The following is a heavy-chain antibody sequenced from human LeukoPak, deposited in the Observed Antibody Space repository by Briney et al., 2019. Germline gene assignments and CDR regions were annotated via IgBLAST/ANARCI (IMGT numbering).Heavy chain of an antibody. CDR3: VAAGTNYYYYYMDV. CDR2: IYYSGST. Sequence: PSETLSLTCTVSGGSISSYYWSWIRRPPGKGLEWIGYIYYSGSTNYNPPLKSRVTISVDTSKNQFSLKLSSVTAADTAVYYCVAAGTNYYYYYMDVWGKGTTVTVSS. J-gene: IGHJ6*03. D-gene: IGHD6-13*01. CDR1: GGSISSYY. V-gene: IGHV4-59*01.